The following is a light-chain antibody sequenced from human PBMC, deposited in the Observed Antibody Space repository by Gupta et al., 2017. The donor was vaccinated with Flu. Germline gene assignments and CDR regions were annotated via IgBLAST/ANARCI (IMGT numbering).Light chain of an antibody. J-gene: IGKJ4*02. CDR3: QQFYTVPIT. CDR2: WAS. CDR1: QSVLYSASNTNY. Sequence: DIVMTQSPDSLAVSLGETATINCKSSQSVLYSASNTNYLAWYQHKPGQPPKLLIYWASKRTSGVPDRFSGSGSETDFTLSISSLQAEDMAVYYCQQFYTVPITFGGGTXVEIK. V-gene: IGKV4-1*01.